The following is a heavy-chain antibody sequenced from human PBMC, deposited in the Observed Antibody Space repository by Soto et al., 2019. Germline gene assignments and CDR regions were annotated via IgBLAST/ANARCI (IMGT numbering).Heavy chain of an antibody. D-gene: IGHD4-17*01. J-gene: IGHJ4*02. V-gene: IGHV1-69*01. CDR2: IIPIYGTA. CDR3: ARGSVSDYGDFGGLYDS. CDR1: GGSINNYA. Sequence: QVQLVQSGAEVRKPGSSVKVSCKAFGGSINNYALTWVRQAPVQGLEWMGGIIPIYGTANYAQKFRVRVTLTADEDTSTAYMELSSLRYEDTAVYYCARGSVSDYGDFGGLYDSWGQGTLVTVSS.